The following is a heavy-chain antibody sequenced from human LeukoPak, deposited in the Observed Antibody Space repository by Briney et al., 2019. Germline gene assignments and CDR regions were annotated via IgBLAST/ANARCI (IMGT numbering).Heavy chain of an antibody. CDR2: IYYSGST. J-gene: IGHJ4*02. D-gene: IGHD2-21*02. CDR1: GGSISSGGYY. Sequence: PSETLSLTCTVSGGSISSGGYYWSWIRQHPGKGLEWIGYIYYSGSTNYNPSLKSRVTISVDTSKNQFSLKLSSVTAADTAVYYCARGVDEVTARYFDYWGQGTLVTVSS. V-gene: IGHV4-31*03. CDR3: ARGVDEVTARYFDY.